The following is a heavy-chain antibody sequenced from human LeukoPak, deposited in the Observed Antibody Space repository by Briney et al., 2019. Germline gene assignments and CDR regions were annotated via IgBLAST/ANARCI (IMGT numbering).Heavy chain of an antibody. Sequence: PGGSLRLSCAASGFIFSSHDMNWVRQAPGKGLEWVSYISTSSRIYYADSVKGRFTISRDNAKNSLYLQMHSLRDEDTALYYCARGVRGNSFSDYWGQGTLVTVSS. CDR3: ARGVRGNSFSDY. V-gene: IGHV3-48*02. D-gene: IGHD4-23*01. CDR1: GFIFSSHD. CDR2: ISTSSRI. J-gene: IGHJ4*02.